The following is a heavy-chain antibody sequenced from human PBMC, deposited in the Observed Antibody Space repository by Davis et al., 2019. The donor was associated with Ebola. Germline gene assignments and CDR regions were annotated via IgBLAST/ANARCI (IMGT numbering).Heavy chain of an antibody. V-gene: IGHV5-51*01. J-gene: IGHJ4*02. Sequence: KVSCKGSGYSFTSYWIGWVRQMPGKGLEWMGIIYPGDSDTRYSPSFQGQVTISADKSISTAYLQWSSLEASDTAFYFCARTLVVGATSSFDYWGQGTLVTVSS. D-gene: IGHD1-26*01. CDR3: ARTLVVGATSSFDY. CDR2: IYPGDSDT. CDR1: GYSFTSYW.